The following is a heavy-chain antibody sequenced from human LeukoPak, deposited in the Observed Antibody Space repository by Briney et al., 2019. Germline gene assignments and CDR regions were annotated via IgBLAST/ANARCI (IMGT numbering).Heavy chain of an antibody. V-gene: IGHV1-58*02. CDR2: IVVGSGNT. CDR1: GFTFTSSA. D-gene: IGHD4-17*01. J-gene: IGHJ6*02. CDR3: AADRTVTSILMDV. Sequence: GASVKVSCKASGFTFTSSAMQWVRQARGQRLEWIGWIVVGSGNTNYAQKFQERVTITRDMSTSTAYMELSSLRSEDTAVYYCAADRTVTSILMDVWGQGTTVTVSS.